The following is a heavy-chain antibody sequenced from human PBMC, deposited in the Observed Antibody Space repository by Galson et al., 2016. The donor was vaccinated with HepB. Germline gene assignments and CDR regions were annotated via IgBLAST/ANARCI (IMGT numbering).Heavy chain of an antibody. CDR2: IGGDGAT. Sequence: SLRLSCAASGFTFTNNIMSWVRQAPGKGLEWVSTIGGDGATFYGDSVKGRFTISRDNAKNSLFLQMNSLRAEDTAVYYCAKDSSSALWGRGSLVTVSS. V-gene: IGHV3-69-1*02. CDR3: AKDSSSAL. CDR1: GFTFTNNI. D-gene: IGHD6-6*01. J-gene: IGHJ2*01.